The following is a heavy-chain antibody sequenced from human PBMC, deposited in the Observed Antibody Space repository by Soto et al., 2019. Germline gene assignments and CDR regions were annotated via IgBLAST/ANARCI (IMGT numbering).Heavy chain of an antibody. J-gene: IGHJ4*02. V-gene: IGHV3-74*01. CDR3: TRDDSGLGIDY. Sequence: GESLKISCEASGFNFRDFWLHWVRQPPGKGPEWVSNIPSDGRDVSYADSVRGRFTISRDDARNTLYLQMSDLRVEDTAIYYCTRDDSGLGIDYWGQGTQVTVSS. CDR2: IPSDGRDV. CDR1: GFNFRDFW. D-gene: IGHD1-26*01.